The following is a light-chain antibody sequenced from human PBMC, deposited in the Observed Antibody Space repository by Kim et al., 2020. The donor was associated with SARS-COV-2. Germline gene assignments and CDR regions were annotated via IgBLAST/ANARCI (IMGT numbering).Light chain of an antibody. V-gene: IGLV3-1*01. J-gene: IGLJ2*01. CDR3: QAWDSSTVV. Sequence: VSPGQTASITCSGDKLGHKYACWYQQKPGQSPVLVIYQASKRPSGIPERFSGSNSGNTATLTISGTQAMDEADYYCQAWDSSTVVFGGGTQLTVL. CDR2: QAS. CDR1: KLGHKY.